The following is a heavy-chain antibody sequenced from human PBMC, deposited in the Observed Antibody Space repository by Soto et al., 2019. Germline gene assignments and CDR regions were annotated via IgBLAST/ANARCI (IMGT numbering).Heavy chain of an antibody. V-gene: IGHV2-5*01. CDR2: IYWNDDK. CDR3: AHCTIFGVVIDYYYYYGMDV. Sequence: ESGPTLVNPTQTLTLTCTFSGFSLSTSGVGVGWIRQPPGKALEWLALIYWNDDKRYSPSLKSRLTITKDTSKNQVVLTMTNMDPVDTATYYCAHCTIFGVVIDYYYYYGMDVWGQGTTVTVSS. CDR1: GFSLSTSGVG. D-gene: IGHD3-3*01. J-gene: IGHJ6*02.